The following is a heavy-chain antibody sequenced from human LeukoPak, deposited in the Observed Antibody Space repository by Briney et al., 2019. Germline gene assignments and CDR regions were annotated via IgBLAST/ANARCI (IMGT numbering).Heavy chain of an antibody. D-gene: IGHD5-12*01. J-gene: IGHJ3*02. Sequence: ASVKVSCKASGYTFTSYDINWVRQATGQGLEWVGWMNPNSGNTGYAQKFQGRATMTRNTSISTAYMELSSLRSEDTAVYYCARRKFGYDDAFDIWGQGTMVTVSS. CDR2: MNPNSGNT. V-gene: IGHV1-8*01. CDR1: GYTFTSYD. CDR3: ARRKFGYDDAFDI.